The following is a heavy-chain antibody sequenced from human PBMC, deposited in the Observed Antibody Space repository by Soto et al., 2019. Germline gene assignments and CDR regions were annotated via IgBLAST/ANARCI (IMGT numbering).Heavy chain of an antibody. CDR2: IIPIFGTA. Sequence: QVQLVQSGAEVKKPGSSVKVSCKASGGTFSSSAISWVRQAPGQGLEWMGGIIPIFGTANYAQKFQGRVTITADESTSTAYMELSNLRSEDTAVYYCASLLRGYSGTGDYWGQGTLVTVSS. D-gene: IGHD5-12*01. J-gene: IGHJ4*02. CDR3: ASLLRGYSGTGDY. V-gene: IGHV1-69*12. CDR1: GGTFSSSA.